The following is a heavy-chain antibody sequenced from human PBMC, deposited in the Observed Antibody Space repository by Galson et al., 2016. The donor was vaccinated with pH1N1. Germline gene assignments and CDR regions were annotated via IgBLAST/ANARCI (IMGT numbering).Heavy chain of an antibody. CDR1: GFSLSTSGVG. V-gene: IGHV2-5*02. CDR3: ARNGYGDYVGYFDY. CDR2: IYWDDDK. D-gene: IGHD4-17*01. J-gene: IGHJ4*03. Sequence: PALVKPTQTLTLTCTFSGFSLSTSGVGVGWIRQPPGKALEWLALIYWDDDKRYSPSLKSRLTITKDTSKNQVVLTMTNMDPVDTATYYCARNGYGDYVGYFDYWGQGTVVTVSS.